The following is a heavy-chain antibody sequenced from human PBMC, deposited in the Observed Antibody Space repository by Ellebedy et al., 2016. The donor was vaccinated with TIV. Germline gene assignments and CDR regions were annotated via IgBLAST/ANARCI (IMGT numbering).Heavy chain of an antibody. CDR1: GDRFSDYN. CDR2: INPKRGDI. J-gene: IGHJ3*01. D-gene: IGHD1-26*01. V-gene: IGHV1-2*06. Sequence: ASVKVSXKGSGDRFSDYNIHWVRQAPGQGLEWVGRINPKRGDIKYAQKFRDRVTLTTDTSINTVTMDLSRLRSDDTAVYYCAKEIAFSPGTGAWGQGTLVTVSS. CDR3: AKEIAFSPGTGA.